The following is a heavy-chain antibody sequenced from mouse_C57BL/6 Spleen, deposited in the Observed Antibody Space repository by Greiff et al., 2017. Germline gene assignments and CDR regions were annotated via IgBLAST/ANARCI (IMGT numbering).Heavy chain of an antibody. J-gene: IGHJ4*01. Sequence: VQLQQSGAELAKPGASVKLSCKASGYTFTSYWMHWVKQRPGQGLEWIGYLYPSSGNTKYNQKFKDKATLTADKSSSTAYMQLSSLTSEDSAVYYCAKYEYDGYYSLDYWGQGTSVTVSA. CDR3: AKYEYDGYYSLDY. V-gene: IGHV1-7*01. CDR1: GYTFTSYW. CDR2: LYPSSGNT. D-gene: IGHD2-4*01.